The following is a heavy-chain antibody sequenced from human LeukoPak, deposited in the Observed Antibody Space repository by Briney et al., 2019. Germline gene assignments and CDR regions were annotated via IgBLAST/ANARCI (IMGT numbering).Heavy chain of an antibody. CDR3: TTYSGTYVYYFDY. D-gene: IGHD3-10*01. Sequence: GGSLRLSCAASGFTFSGSTMHWVRQASGKGLEWVGLIKSKADNYATEYDASVKGRFTISRDDSKNTAYLQMNSLKTEDTAVYYCTTYSGTYVYYFDYWGQGTLVTVSS. CDR1: GFTFSGST. CDR2: IKSKADNYAT. J-gene: IGHJ4*02. V-gene: IGHV3-73*01.